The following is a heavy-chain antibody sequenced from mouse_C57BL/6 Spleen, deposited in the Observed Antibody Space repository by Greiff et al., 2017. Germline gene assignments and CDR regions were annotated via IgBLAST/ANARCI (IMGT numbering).Heavy chain of an antibody. CDR1: GFTFSDYG. CDR2: ISSGSSTI. Sequence: EVHLVESGVGLVKPGGSLKLSCAASGFTFSDYGMHWVRQAPEKGLEWVAYISSGSSTIYYADTVKGRFTISRDNAKNTLFLQMTSLRSEDTAMYYCARLDGYYVDYWGQGTTLTVSS. V-gene: IGHV5-17*01. J-gene: IGHJ2*01. D-gene: IGHD2-3*01. CDR3: ARLDGYYVDY.